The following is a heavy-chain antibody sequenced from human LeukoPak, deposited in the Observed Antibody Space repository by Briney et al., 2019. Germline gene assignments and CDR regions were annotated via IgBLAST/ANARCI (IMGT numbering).Heavy chain of an antibody. V-gene: IGHV3-21*01. J-gene: IGHJ4*02. CDR2: ISSSSSYI. CDR3: ARDKGLIFDY. Sequence: GGSLRLSCAASGFTFSSYSMNWVRQAPGKGLEWVSSISSSSSYIYYADSVKGRFTISRDNSKNTLYLQMNSLRAEDTAVYYCARDKGLIFDYWGQGTLVTVSS. D-gene: IGHD2-21*01. CDR1: GFTFSSYS.